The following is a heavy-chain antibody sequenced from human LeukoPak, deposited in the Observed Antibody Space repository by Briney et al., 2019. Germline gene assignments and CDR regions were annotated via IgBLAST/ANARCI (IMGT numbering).Heavy chain of an antibody. Sequence: ASVKVSCKASGYTFTGYYMHWVRQAPGQGLEWMGWINPNGGGTNYAQKFQGRVTMTRDTSISTAYMELSRLRSDDTAVYYCAREVFGVVIIDPYFDYWGQGTLVTVSS. CDR3: AREVFGVVIIDPYFDY. D-gene: IGHD3-3*01. V-gene: IGHV1-2*02. CDR1: GYTFTGYY. J-gene: IGHJ4*02. CDR2: INPNGGGT.